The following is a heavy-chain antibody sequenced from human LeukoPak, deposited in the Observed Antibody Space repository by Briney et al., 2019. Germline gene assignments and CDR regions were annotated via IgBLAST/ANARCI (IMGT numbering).Heavy chain of an antibody. CDR2: SGST. D-gene: IGHD2-2*01. V-gene: IGHV4-38-2*02. CDR3: ARGPGYCSSTSCTTEFDY. CDR1: GYSISSGYY. Sequence: PSETLSLTCTVSGYSISSGYYWGWIRQPPGKGLEWIGSGSTYYNPSLKSRVTISVDTSKNQFSLKLSSVTAADTAVYYCARGPGYCSSTSCTTEFDYWGQGTLVTVSS. J-gene: IGHJ4*02.